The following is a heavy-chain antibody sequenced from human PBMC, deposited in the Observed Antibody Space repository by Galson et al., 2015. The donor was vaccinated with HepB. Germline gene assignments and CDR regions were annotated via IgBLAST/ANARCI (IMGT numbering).Heavy chain of an antibody. CDR1: GFTFSSYG. CDR3: ARDSGYSFDY. J-gene: IGHJ4*02. V-gene: IGHV3-33*01. Sequence: SLRLSCAASGFTFSSYGMHWVRQAPGKGLEWVAVIWYDGSNKYYADSVKGRFTITRDNSKNSLYLQMNSLRDEDTAVYYCARDSGYSFDYWGQGTLVTVSS. CDR2: IWYDGSNK. D-gene: IGHD5-12*01.